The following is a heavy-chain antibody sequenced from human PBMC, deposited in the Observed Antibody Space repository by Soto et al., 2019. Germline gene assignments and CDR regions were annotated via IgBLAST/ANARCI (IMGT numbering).Heavy chain of an antibody. CDR1: GFTFDDYA. D-gene: IGHD6-6*01. CDR2: ISWNSGSI. J-gene: IGHJ4*02. V-gene: IGHV3-9*01. CDR3: AKDMMDEYSSSSGLDY. Sequence: EVQLVESGGGLVQPGRSLRLSCAASGFTFDDYAMHWVRQAPGQGLEWVSGISWNSGSIGYADSVKGRFTISRDNAKNSLYLKMNSLRAEDTALYYCAKDMMDEYSSSSGLDYWGQGTLVTVSS.